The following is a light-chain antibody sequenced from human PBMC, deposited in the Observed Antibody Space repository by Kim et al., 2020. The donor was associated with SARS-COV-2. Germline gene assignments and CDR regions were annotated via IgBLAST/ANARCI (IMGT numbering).Light chain of an antibody. J-gene: IGLJ3*02. CDR2: DVS. Sequence: QSALTQPASVSGSPGQSITISCTGTSSDVGGYNYVSWYQQHPGKAPKLMIYDVSKRPSGVSNRFSGSKSGNTASLTISGLQAEDEADYYCSSYPSSSRVFCAGTQLTVL. CDR3: SSYPSSSRV. CDR1: SSDVGGYNY. V-gene: IGLV2-14*01.